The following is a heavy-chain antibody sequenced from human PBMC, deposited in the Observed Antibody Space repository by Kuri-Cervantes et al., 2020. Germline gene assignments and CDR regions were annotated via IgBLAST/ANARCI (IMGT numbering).Heavy chain of an antibody. V-gene: IGHV4-61*05. CDR1: GGSISSSSYY. CDR3: ARGLVSYFDIYYYYGMDV. D-gene: IGHD1-26*01. J-gene: IGHJ6*02. CDR2: IYYSGST. Sequence: ESLKISCTVSGGSISSSSYYWGWIRQPPGKGLEWIGYIYYSGSTNYNPSLKSRVTISVDTSKNQFSLKLSSVTAADTAVYYCARGLVSYFDIYYYYGMDVWGQGTTVTVSS.